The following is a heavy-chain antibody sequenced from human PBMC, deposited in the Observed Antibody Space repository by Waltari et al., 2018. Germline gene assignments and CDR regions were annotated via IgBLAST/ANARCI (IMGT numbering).Heavy chain of an antibody. V-gene: IGHV1-8*03. J-gene: IGHJ3*02. CDR2: MNPNSGNT. CDR1: GYTFTSYD. Sequence: QVQLVQSGAEVKKPGASVKVSCKASGYTFTSYDINWVRQTTGQGLEWMGWMNPNSGNTGDAQKFQCRVTITRNTSISTAYMELSSLRSEDTAVYYCARGFGLGDYVLGDHAFDIWGQGTMVTVSS. D-gene: IGHD4-17*01. CDR3: ARGFGLGDYVLGDHAFDI.